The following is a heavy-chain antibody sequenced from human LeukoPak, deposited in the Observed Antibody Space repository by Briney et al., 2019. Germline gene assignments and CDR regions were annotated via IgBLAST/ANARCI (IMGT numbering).Heavy chain of an antibody. V-gene: IGHV3-7*01. J-gene: IGHJ4*02. Sequence: PGGSLRLSCAASGFTFSSYAMSWVRQAPGKGLEWVANIKQDGSEKYYVDSVKGRFTISRDNAKNSLYLQMNSLRAEDTAVYYCARGQAYYDFWSGTLIDYWGQGTLVTVSS. CDR2: IKQDGSEK. CDR3: ARGQAYYDFWSGTLIDY. CDR1: GFTFSSYA. D-gene: IGHD3-3*01.